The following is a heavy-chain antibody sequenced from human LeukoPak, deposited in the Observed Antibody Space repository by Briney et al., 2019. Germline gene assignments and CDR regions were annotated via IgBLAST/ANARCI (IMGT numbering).Heavy chain of an antibody. J-gene: IGHJ4*02. D-gene: IGHD3-10*01. V-gene: IGHV4-34*01. CDR2: INHSGST. CDR1: GGSFSGYY. CDR3: ASRARASMVRGVFDY. Sequence: PSETLSLTCAVYGGSFSGYYWSWIRQPPGKGLEWIGEINHSGSTNYNPSLKSRVTISVDTSKNQFSLKLSSVTAADTAVYYCASRARASMVRGVFDYWGQGTLVTVSS.